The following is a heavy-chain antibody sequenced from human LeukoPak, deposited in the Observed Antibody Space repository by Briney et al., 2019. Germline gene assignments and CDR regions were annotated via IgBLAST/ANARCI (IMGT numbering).Heavy chain of an antibody. Sequence: PGGSLRLSCAASGFTVSSNYMSWVRQAPGKGLEWVSVLYSGGSTYYADSVKGRFTISRDNSKNTLYLQMNSLRAEDTAVYYCARAPGWVYYFDYWGQGTLVTVSS. J-gene: IGHJ4*02. CDR2: LYSGGST. D-gene: IGHD1-26*01. CDR1: GFTVSSNY. CDR3: ARAPGWVYYFDY. V-gene: IGHV3-66*02.